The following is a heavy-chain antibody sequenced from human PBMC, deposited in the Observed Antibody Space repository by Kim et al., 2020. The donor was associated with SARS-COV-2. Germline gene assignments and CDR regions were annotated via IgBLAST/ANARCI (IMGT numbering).Heavy chain of an antibody. CDR3: ARALRPEVGASAGFDF. J-gene: IGHJ4*02. Sequence: SQTLSLTCAISGDSVSSYNATWSWIRQSPSRGLEWLGRTYYRSKWYYDYAVSVKSRITVNADTSKNQFSLQLNSVTPEDTAVYFCARALRPEVGASAGFDFWGQGTLGTVSS. CDR2: TYYRSKWYY. CDR1: GDSVSSYNAT. V-gene: IGHV6-1*01. D-gene: IGHD1-26*01.